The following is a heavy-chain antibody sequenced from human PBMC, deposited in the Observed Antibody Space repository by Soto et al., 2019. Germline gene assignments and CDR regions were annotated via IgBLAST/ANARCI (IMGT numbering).Heavy chain of an antibody. Sequence: SETLSLTCAVSGGSISSGGAYYWSWIRQSTGKGLGWIGYIHYSGSTYYNSSLKSRVIISVDTSKKQFSLKLSSFTSADTAVYYCARGGWKLFDYWGQGTLVTVS. J-gene: IGHJ4*02. CDR2: IHYSGST. V-gene: IGHV4-31*11. D-gene: IGHD6-19*01. CDR1: GGSISSGGAYY. CDR3: ARGGWKLFDY.